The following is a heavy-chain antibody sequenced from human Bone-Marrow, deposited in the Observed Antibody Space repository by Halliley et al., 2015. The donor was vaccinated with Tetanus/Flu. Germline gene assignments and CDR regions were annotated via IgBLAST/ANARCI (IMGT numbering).Heavy chain of an antibody. Sequence: TLSLTCTVSGGSVSSGSSYWSWIRQPPEKGLEWIGYVHCSGDNMYNPSLKSRVTISVDTSKNQLSLKVTSVTAADTAVYFCAGGHLGGDYWGQGTLVTVSS. J-gene: IGHJ4*02. D-gene: IGHD3-16*01. CDR3: AGGHLGGDY. CDR1: GGSVSSGSSY. CDR2: VHCSGDN. V-gene: IGHV4-61*01.